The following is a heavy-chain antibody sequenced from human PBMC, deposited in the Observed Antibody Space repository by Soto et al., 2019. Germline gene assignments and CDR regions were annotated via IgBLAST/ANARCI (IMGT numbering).Heavy chain of an antibody. CDR2: IYWNDDK. Sequence: QITLKESGPTLVKPTQTLTLTCTFSGFSLSTSGVGVGWIRQPPGKALEWLALIYWNDDKRYSPSLKSRLTITKDTSKNQVVLTMTNMDPVDTATYYCVHLEGWLGFAEYFQHWGQGTLVTVSS. CDR3: VHLEGWLGFAEYFQH. J-gene: IGHJ1*01. V-gene: IGHV2-5*01. D-gene: IGHD6-19*01. CDR1: GFSLSTSGVG.